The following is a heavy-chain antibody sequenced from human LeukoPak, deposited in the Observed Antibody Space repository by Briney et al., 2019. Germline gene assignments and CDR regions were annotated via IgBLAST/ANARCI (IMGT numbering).Heavy chain of an antibody. CDR1: GFTFDDYA. V-gene: IGHV3-9*01. CDR2: ISWNSGSI. D-gene: IGHD5-24*01. CDR3: AKDIMATITSSSAFDI. J-gene: IGHJ3*02. Sequence: GRSLRLSCADSGFTFDDYAMHWVRQAPGKGLEWVSGISWNSGSIGYADSVKGRFTISRDNAKNSLYLQMNSLRAEDTALYYCAKDIMATITSSSAFDIWGQGTMVTVSS.